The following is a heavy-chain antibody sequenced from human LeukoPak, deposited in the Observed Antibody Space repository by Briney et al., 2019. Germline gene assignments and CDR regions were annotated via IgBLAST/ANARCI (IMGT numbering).Heavy chain of an antibody. CDR2: ISYDGSNK. Sequence: GGSLRLSCVASGFAFSDYGVHWVRQAPGKGLEWVAVISYDGSNKYYADSVKGRFTISRDNSKNTLYLQMNSLRAEDTAVYYCARDHSSGWLDYWGQGTLVTVSS. CDR3: ARDHSSGWLDY. D-gene: IGHD6-19*01. CDR1: GFAFSDYG. J-gene: IGHJ4*02. V-gene: IGHV3-30*03.